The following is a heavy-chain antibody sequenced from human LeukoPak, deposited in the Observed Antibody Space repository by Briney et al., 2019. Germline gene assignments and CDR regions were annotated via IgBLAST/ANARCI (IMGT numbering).Heavy chain of an antibody. CDR2: IYWNDDK. Sequence: ESGPTLVKPTQTLTLTCTFSGFSLSTSGVGVGWIRQPPGKALEWLALIYWNDDKRYSPSPKSRLTITKDTSKNQVVLTMTNMDPVDTATYYCAHRTSIAAADYWGQGTLVTVSS. V-gene: IGHV2-5*01. D-gene: IGHD6-13*01. CDR3: AHRTSIAAADY. J-gene: IGHJ4*02. CDR1: GFSLSTSGVG.